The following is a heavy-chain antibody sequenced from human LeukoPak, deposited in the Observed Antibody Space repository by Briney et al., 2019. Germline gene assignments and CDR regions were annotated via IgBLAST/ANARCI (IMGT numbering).Heavy chain of an antibody. V-gene: IGHV1-46*01. CDR3: ARGRGVHDSHTYDYFDY. CDR1: GYTFTKYY. J-gene: IGHJ4*02. D-gene: IGHD3-22*01. CDR2: INPAGGST. Sequence: ASVKVSCKASGYTFTKYYMHWVRQAPGQGLEWMGIINPAGGSTTYAQKFQGSRLTLTRDTSTSTVYMELSSLRSEDTAVYYCARGRGVHDSHTYDYFDYWGQGSLVTVSS.